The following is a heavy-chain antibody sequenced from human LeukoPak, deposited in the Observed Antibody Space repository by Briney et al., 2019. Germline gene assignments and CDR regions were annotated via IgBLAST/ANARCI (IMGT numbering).Heavy chain of an antibody. V-gene: IGHV4-61*08. CDR3: ARVREWSQLDY. D-gene: IGHD3-3*01. J-gene: IGHJ4*02. CDR2: IYYSGST. Sequence: SQTLSLTCTVSGGSISSGGYYWSWIRQPPGKGLEWIGYIYYSGSTNYNPSLKSRVTISVDTSKNQFSLKLSSVTAADTAVYYCARVREWSQLDYWGQGTLVTVSS. CDR1: GGSISSGGYY.